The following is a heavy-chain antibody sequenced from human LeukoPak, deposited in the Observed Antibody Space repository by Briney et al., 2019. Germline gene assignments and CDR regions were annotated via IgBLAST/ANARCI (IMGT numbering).Heavy chain of an antibody. CDR2: ISSGGNT. Sequence: GGSLRLSXAASGFIVSSNYMSWVRQAPGKGVEWVSVISSGGNTYYADSVKGRFTISRDNSKNTLYLQMNGLRAEDTAVYYCAREVRGYYFDYWGQGTLVTVSS. V-gene: IGHV3-53*01. D-gene: IGHD3-22*01. J-gene: IGHJ4*02. CDR3: AREVRGYYFDY. CDR1: GFIVSSNY.